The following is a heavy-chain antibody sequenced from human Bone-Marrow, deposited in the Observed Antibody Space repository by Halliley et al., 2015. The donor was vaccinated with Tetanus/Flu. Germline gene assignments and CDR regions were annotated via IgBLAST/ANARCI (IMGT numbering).Heavy chain of an antibody. J-gene: IGHJ4*02. CDR3: ATDYGPQLGLEH. Sequence: SLRLSCAAPGFTFRNYWMSWVRQAPGKGLEWVANIKQDGSDKYYVDSVRGRFTISRDNAKNSLYLQMNSLRAEDTAVYYCATDYGPQLGLEHWGQGTLVTVSS. V-gene: IGHV3-7*01. D-gene: IGHD3-10*01. CDR1: GFTFRNYW. CDR2: IKQDGSDK.